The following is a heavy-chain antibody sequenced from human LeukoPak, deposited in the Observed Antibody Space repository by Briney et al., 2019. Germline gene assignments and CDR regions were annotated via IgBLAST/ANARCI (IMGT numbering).Heavy chain of an antibody. V-gene: IGHV3-23*01. CDR1: GFTFTTYT. J-gene: IGHJ4*02. CDR3: VKRFYGSGSFYGD. D-gene: IGHD3-10*01. CDR2: ISHTGSDT. Sequence: GGSLRLSCAASGFTFTTYTISWVRQAPGKGLEWVSAISHTGSDTYYADSVKDRFSISRDNSKNTLYLQMNSLRAEDTALYYCVKRFYGSGSFYGDWGRGTLVTVSS.